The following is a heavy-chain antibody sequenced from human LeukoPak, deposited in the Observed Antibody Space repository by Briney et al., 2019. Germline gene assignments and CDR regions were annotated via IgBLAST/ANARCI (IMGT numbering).Heavy chain of an antibody. Sequence: GASVKVSCKASGYTFTSYGISWVRQAPGQGLEWMGWISAYNGNTNYAQKLQGRVTMTTDTSTSTAYMELRSLRSDDTAVYYCARRHCSSPSCYPLDYWGQGTLVTVSS. D-gene: IGHD2-2*01. V-gene: IGHV1-18*04. J-gene: IGHJ4*02. CDR2: ISAYNGNT. CDR1: GYTFTSYG. CDR3: ARRHCSSPSCYPLDY.